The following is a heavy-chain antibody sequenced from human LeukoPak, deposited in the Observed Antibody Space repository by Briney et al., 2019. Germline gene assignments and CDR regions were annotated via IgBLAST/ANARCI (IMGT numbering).Heavy chain of an antibody. CDR2: IKHGGST. D-gene: IGHD3-22*01. Sequence: PSETLPLTCAISGGSFSGYYWSWFRQPPDKGLEWIGEIKHGGSTNYHPSFESRVTMSEDASKNQFSLTLTSVTAADTAVYYCARGPPRDFGSSGFYYNYWGQGTLVTVSS. V-gene: IGHV4-34*01. CDR1: GGSFSGYY. J-gene: IGHJ4*02. CDR3: ARGPPRDFGSSGFYYNY.